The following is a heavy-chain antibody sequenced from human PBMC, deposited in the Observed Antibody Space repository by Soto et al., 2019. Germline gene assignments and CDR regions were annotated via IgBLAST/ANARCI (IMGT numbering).Heavy chain of an antibody. CDR1: GDSIRTYY. V-gene: IGHV4-59*08. J-gene: IGHJ5*02. CDR3: ARQAGTKFDP. D-gene: IGHD6-19*01. Sequence: SETLSLTCTVSGDSIRTYYWSWIRQPPGKGLEWIGYIYYSGSTKYNPSLKSRVTMSVDTSKNQFSLKLSSVTAADTAVYYCARQAGTKFDPWGQGTLVTVSS. CDR2: IYYSGST.